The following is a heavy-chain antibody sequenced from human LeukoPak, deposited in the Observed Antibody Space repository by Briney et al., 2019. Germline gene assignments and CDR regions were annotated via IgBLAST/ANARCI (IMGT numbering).Heavy chain of an antibody. J-gene: IGHJ3*02. V-gene: IGHV3-48*02. D-gene: IGHD2-21*01. Sequence: PGGSRGLSCAAPGFTSSSYSMNWVRQAPGKGLGWVSSFTSSSSAIHYADSVKGRFTISRDNARNSLYLQMDSLRDDDTAVYYCTRGSAGGLCGGDTCYGHAFDIWGQGTVVTVSS. CDR2: FTSSSSAI. CDR3: TRGSAGGLCGGDTCYGHAFDI. CDR1: GFTSSSYS.